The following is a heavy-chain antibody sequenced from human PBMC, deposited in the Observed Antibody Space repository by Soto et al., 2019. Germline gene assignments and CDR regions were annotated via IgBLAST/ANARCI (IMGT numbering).Heavy chain of an antibody. D-gene: IGHD6-13*01. Sequence: LRLSCAASGFTFSSYGMHWVRQAPGKGLEWVAVIWYDGSNKYYADSVKGRFTISRDNSKNTLYLQMNSLGAEDTAVYYCARVRIRTPGGYSRSWSGQARGYYGMDVWGQGTTVTVSS. CDR3: ARVRIRTPGGYSRSWSGQARGYYGMDV. CDR2: IWYDGSNK. CDR1: GFTFSSYG. J-gene: IGHJ6*02. V-gene: IGHV3-33*01.